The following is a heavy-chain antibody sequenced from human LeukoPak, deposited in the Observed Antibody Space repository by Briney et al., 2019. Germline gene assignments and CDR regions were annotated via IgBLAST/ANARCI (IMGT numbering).Heavy chain of an antibody. Sequence: PGGSLRLSCAASGFTFSSYWMSWVHQAPGKGLAWVANIKQDGSEKYYVDSVKGRFTISRDNAKNSLYLQMNSLRAEDTAVYYCARDLPSPLGYGDYGYYFDYWGQGTTVTVSS. CDR3: ARDLPSPLGYGDYGYYFDY. J-gene: IGHJ4*03. CDR1: GFTFSSYW. V-gene: IGHV3-7*01. D-gene: IGHD4-17*01. CDR2: IKQDGSEK.